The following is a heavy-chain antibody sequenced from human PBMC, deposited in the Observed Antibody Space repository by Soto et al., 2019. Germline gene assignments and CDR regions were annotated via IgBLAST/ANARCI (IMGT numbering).Heavy chain of an antibody. CDR1: GGTFSSYA. CDR2: IIPIFGTA. J-gene: IGHJ6*02. Sequence: VQLVQSGAEVKKPGSSVKVSCKAPGGTFSSYAISWVRQAPGQGLEWMGGIIPIFGTAKYAQKFQGRATITADESTSTGYMELSSLRSEDTAVYYCARSQGGSSSLDIYYYYYYGMDVWGQGTTVTVSS. D-gene: IGHD2-15*01. CDR3: ARSQGGSSSLDIYYYYYYGMDV. V-gene: IGHV1-69*01.